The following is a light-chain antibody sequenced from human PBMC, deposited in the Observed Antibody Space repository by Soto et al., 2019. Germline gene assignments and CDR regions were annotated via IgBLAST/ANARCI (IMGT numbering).Light chain of an antibody. V-gene: IGLV2-14*01. CDR2: EVN. CDR3: SSYTSSNTLV. Sequence: QSALTQPASVSGSPGQSITISYTGTSSDVSGYKYVSWYQHHPGKAPKLMIYEVNNRPSGVSNRFSGSKSGNTASLTISGLQAEDEADYYCSSYTSSNTLVFGTGTKLTVL. CDR1: SSDVSGYKY. J-gene: IGLJ1*01.